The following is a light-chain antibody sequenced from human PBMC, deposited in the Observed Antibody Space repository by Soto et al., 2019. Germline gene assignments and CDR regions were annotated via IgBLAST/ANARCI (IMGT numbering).Light chain of an antibody. CDR3: LQHNSYPWG. Sequence: TQRTQCASSVSCSVVDRNTLTCLASQGISSWLAWYQQKPEKAPKLVIYDASSLQSGVPSRFSGSGSGIDFSLTISSLEPEDFATYYCLQHNSYPWGFGQGTKVDI. CDR2: DAS. CDR1: QGISSW. J-gene: IGKJ1*01. V-gene: IGKV1D-16*01.